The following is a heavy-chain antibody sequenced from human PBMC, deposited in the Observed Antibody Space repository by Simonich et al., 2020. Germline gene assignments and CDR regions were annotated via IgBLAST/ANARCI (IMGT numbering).Heavy chain of an antibody. CDR1: GFTFSSYA. CDR3: ARDRNWGWFDP. CDR2: QSYAGSNK. Sequence: QVQLVESGGGVVQPGRSLRLSCAASGFTFSSYAMHLVRQAPGKGQEWVAVQSYAGSNKYYADSVKGRFTISRDNSKNTLYLQMNSLRAEDTAVYYCARDRNWGWFDPWGQGTLVTVSS. V-gene: IGHV3-30*07. J-gene: IGHJ5*02. D-gene: IGHD7-27*01.